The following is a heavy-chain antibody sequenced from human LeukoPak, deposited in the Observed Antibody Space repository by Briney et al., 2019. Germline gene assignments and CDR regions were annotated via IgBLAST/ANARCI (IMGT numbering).Heavy chain of an antibody. Sequence: SETLSLTCAVYGGSFSGYYWSWIRQPPGKGLEWIGEINHSGSTNYNPSLKSRVTISVDTSKNQFSLKLSSVTAADTAVYYCARGSSAWIQYLRYFQYWGQGTLVTVSS. CDR1: GGSFSGYY. V-gene: IGHV4-34*01. J-gene: IGHJ4*02. CDR2: INHSGST. CDR3: ARGSSAWIQYLRYFQY. D-gene: IGHD3-9*01.